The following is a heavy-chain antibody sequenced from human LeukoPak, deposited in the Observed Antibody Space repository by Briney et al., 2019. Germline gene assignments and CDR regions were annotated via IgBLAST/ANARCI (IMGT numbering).Heavy chain of an antibody. Sequence: PSETLSLTCAVYGGSFSGYYWSWIRHPPGKGLEWVGEINHSGSTNYTPSLQSRVNISVDTSKNQFSLKRSSVTAADTAVYYCARRGDYYDSSGYWYWGQGTLVTVSS. D-gene: IGHD3-22*01. CDR2: INHSGST. CDR1: GGSFSGYY. V-gene: IGHV4-34*01. CDR3: ARRGDYYDSSGYWY. J-gene: IGHJ4*02.